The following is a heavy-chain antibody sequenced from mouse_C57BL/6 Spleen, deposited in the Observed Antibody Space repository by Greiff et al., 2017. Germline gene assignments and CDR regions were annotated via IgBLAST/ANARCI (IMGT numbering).Heavy chain of an antibody. CDR2: IWSGGST. J-gene: IGHJ4*01. V-gene: IGHV2-4*01. Sequence: VKLMESGPGLVQPSQSLSITCTVSGFSLTSYGVHWVRQPPGKGLEWLGVIWSGGSTDYNAAFISRLSISKDNSKSQVFFKMNSLQADDTAIYYCAKRHGYYGNAMDYWGQGTSVTVSS. D-gene: IGHD2-3*01. CDR3: AKRHGYYGNAMDY. CDR1: GFSLTSYG.